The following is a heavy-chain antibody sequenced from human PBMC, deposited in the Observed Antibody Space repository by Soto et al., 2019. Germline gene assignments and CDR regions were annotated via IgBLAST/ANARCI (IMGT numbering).Heavy chain of an antibody. Sequence: GGSLRLSCAASGFTFDGYAMSWVRQAPGKGLQWVSTIGGSGDGTYYADSVKGRFTISRDSSSSALYLKMNNLRGEDTAVYFCTKSRRGILMVYGFGGMDVWGQGTTVTVSS. V-gene: IGHV3-23*01. CDR2: IGGSGDGT. D-gene: IGHD2-8*01. J-gene: IGHJ6*02. CDR1: GFTFDGYA. CDR3: TKSRRGILMVYGFGGMDV.